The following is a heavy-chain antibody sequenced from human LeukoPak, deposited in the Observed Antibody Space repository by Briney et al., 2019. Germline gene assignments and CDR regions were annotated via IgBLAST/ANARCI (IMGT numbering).Heavy chain of an antibody. D-gene: IGHD1-7*01. CDR2: IIPILGIA. Sequence: GASVKVSCKASGGTFSSYAISWVRQAPGQGLEWMGRIIPILGIANYAQKFQGRVTITADKSTSTAYMELSSLRSEDTAVYYCARLTGTAQTGTTDYWGQGTLVTVSS. CDR1: GGTFSSYA. V-gene: IGHV1-69*04. CDR3: ARLTGTAQTGTTDY. J-gene: IGHJ4*02.